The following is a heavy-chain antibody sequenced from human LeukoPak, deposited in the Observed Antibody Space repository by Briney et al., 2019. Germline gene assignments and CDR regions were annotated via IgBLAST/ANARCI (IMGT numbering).Heavy chain of an antibody. CDR1: RGSLGSYY. D-gene: IGHD4-17*01. CDR2: IYYSGGT. J-gene: IGHJ4*02. CDR3: AVTVLHVYGDYYSNY. Sequence: SETLSLTRTVSRGSLGSYYCCWIRQPPGKGREWIGYIYYSGGTKYNPPIKSRVTIPAATSKNQFSLKWSSVTAADTAVYYCAVTVLHVYGDYYSNYGGQGTLVTVHS. V-gene: IGHV4-59*01.